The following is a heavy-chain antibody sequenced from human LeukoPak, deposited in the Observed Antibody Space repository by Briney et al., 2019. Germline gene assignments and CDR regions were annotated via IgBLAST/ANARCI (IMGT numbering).Heavy chain of an antibody. CDR1: GFTFSSYS. J-gene: IGHJ4*02. V-gene: IGHV3-21*01. D-gene: IGHD3-10*01. CDR3: ARDRHHRFGELFP. CDR2: ISSSSSYI. Sequence: PGGSPRVSCAASGFTFSSYSMNWVRQAPGKGLEWVSSISSSSSYIYYADSVTGRFTISRDNAKNSLYLQMNSLRAEDTAMYYCARDRHHRFGELFPWGQGTQASLSS.